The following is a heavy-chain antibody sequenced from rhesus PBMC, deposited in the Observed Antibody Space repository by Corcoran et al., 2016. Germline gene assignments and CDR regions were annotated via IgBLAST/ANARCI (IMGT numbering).Heavy chain of an antibody. CDR1: GAPFSNYY. Sequence: EVQLVESGGGLVQVGGSVSLPGVASGAPFSNYYMHWVLAAQGEGREWVGVIKNKANSYTTEYAAAVKGRFTISRDDSKNTLYLQMSSLKTEDTALYYCTLIAAAGPGGYWGQGVLVTVS. CDR3: TLIAAAGPGGY. D-gene: IGHD6-31*01. V-gene: IGHV3-13*01. CDR2: IKNKANSYTT. J-gene: IGHJ4*01.